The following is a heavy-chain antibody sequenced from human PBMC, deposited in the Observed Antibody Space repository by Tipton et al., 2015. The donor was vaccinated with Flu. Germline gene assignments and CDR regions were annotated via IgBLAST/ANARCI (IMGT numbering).Heavy chain of an antibody. CDR2: INHDGSEK. V-gene: IGHV3-7*01. D-gene: IGHD1-26*01. CDR1: GFTFSSFW. J-gene: IGHJ3*02. CDR3: ARISRLYKDSASLAFDM. Sequence: SLRLSCAASGFTFSSFWMTWVRQASGKGLEWVANINHDGSEKYYVDSVKGRFTISRDNAKNSLYLQMNSLRVEDKGVYYCARISRLYKDSASLAFDMWGQGTVVTVSS.